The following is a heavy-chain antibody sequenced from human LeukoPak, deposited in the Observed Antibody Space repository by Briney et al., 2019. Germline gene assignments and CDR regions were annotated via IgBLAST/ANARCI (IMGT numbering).Heavy chain of an antibody. J-gene: IGHJ4*02. V-gene: IGHV4-59*12. D-gene: IGHD5-18*01. CDR2: MYYSGST. Sequence: SETLSLTCTVSGGSFSSYYWSWIRQPPGKGLEWIGYMYYSGSTNYSPSLKSRVTISVDTSKSQFSLKLTSVTAADTAVYSCARGGGYSYGHSLSFDHWGQGTLVTVSS. CDR3: ARGGGYSYGHSLSFDH. CDR1: GGSFSSYY.